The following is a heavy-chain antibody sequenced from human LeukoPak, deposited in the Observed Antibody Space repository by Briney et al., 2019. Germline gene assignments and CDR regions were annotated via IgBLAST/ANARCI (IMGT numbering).Heavy chain of an antibody. CDR3: ARDTNTGSLLGAFDI. CDR1: GYTFTSYG. Sequence: GASVKVSCKASGYTFTSYGISWVRQAPGQGLEWMGWISAYNGNTNYAQKLQGRVTMTTDTSTSTAYMELRSLRSDDTAVYYCARDTNTGSLLGAFDIWGQGTMVTVSS. D-gene: IGHD1-26*01. V-gene: IGHV1-18*01. J-gene: IGHJ3*02. CDR2: ISAYNGNT.